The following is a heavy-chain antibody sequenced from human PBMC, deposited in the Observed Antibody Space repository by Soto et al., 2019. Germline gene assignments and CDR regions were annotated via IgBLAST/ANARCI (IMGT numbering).Heavy chain of an antibody. Sequence: AEPFIVNSATQRTSFLASSWKTITKPPRKGLEWIGEINHSGNANYNPSLKSRVTISVDTSKNQISLKLSSVTAADTAVYYCARGRQFGGSYRSYYYYGMGVWVQGTTVS. CDR2: INHSGNA. CDR3: ARGRQFGGSYRSYYYYGMGV. D-gene: IGHD1-26*01. V-gene: IGHV4-34*01. CDR1: RTSFLASS. J-gene: IGHJ6*02.